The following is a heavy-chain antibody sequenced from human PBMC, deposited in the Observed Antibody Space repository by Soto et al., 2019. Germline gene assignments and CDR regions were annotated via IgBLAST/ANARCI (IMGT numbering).Heavy chain of an antibody. CDR3: AREPPYSSSPWYYFDY. J-gene: IGHJ4*02. Sequence: QVQLVESGGGVVQPGRSLRLSCAASGFTFSSYGMHWVRQAPGKGLEWVAVIWYDGSNKYYADSVKGRFTISRDNSKNTLYLQMNSLRAEDTAVYYYAREPPYSSSPWYYFDYWGQGTLVTVSS. CDR2: IWYDGSNK. D-gene: IGHD6-6*01. V-gene: IGHV3-33*01. CDR1: GFTFSSYG.